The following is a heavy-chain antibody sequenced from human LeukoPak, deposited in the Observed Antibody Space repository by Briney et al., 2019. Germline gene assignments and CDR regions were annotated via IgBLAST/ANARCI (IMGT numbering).Heavy chain of an antibody. CDR2: INHSGST. D-gene: IGHD3-10*01. Sequence: PSETLSLTCAVYGGSFSGYYWSWIRQPPGKGLEWIGEINHSGSTNYNPSPKSRVTISVDTSKNQFSLKLSSVTAADTAVYYCARSLLLWFGELSHFDYWGQGTLVTVSS. V-gene: IGHV4-34*01. CDR3: ARSLLLWFGELSHFDY. CDR1: GGSFSGYY. J-gene: IGHJ4*02.